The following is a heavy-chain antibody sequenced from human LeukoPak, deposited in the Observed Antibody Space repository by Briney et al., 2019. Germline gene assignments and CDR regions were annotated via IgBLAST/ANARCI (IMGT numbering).Heavy chain of an antibody. Sequence: GGSLRLSCTASGFTFSRSWMNWIRQAPGKGLEWVANINPDGDGMRFVDSVKGRFTMSRDNAQSSLHLQMDSLRVEDTAFYYCAAWTDRGYSYWGQGVLVTVSS. J-gene: IGHJ4*02. CDR1: GFTFSRSW. CDR2: INPDGDGM. D-gene: IGHD5-12*01. CDR3: AAWTDRGYSY. V-gene: IGHV3-7*01.